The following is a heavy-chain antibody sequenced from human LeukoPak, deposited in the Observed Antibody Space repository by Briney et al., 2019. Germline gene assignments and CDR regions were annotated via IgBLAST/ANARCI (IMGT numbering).Heavy chain of an antibody. V-gene: IGHV3-30-3*01. CDR2: ISYDGSNK. D-gene: IGHD6-19*01. CDR3: ASSGWYVISYFDY. CDR1: GFTFSSYA. Sequence: GGSLRLSCAASGFTFSSYAMSWVRQAPSKGLEWVAVISYDGSNKYYADSVKGRFTISRDNSKNTLYLQMNSLRAEDTAVYYCASSGWYVISYFDYWGQGTLVTVSS. J-gene: IGHJ4*02.